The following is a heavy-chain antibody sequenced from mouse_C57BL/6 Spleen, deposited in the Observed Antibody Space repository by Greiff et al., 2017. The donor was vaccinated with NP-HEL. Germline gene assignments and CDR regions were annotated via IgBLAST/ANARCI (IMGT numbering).Heavy chain of an antibody. J-gene: IGHJ4*01. V-gene: IGHV1-50*01. CDR3: ASGNSSGYFAMDY. Sequence: VQLQQSGAELVKPGASVKLSCKASGYTFTSYWMQWVKQRPGQGLEWIGEIDPSDSYTNYNQKFKGKATLTVDTSSSTAYMQLSSLTSEDSAVYYCASGNSSGYFAMDYWGQGTSVTVSS. CDR1: GYTFTSYW. CDR2: IDPSDSYT. D-gene: IGHD3-2*02.